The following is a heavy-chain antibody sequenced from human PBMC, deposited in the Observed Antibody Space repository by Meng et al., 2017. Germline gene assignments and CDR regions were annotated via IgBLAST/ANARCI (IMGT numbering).Heavy chain of an antibody. V-gene: IGHV1-2*06. D-gene: IGHD3-10*01. Sequence: QVQLVQSGAEVKKPGASVKVSCKASGYTFTVYYMHWVRQAPGQGLEWMGRINPNSGGTNYAQKFQGRVTMTRDTSISTAYMELSRLRSDDTAVYYCARDYGSGRIILHFDYWGQGTLVTVSS. CDR1: GYTFTVYY. CDR2: INPNSGGT. J-gene: IGHJ4*02. CDR3: ARDYGSGRIILHFDY.